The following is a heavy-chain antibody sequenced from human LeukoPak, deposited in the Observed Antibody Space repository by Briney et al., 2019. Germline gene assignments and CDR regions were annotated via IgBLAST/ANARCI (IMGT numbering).Heavy chain of an antibody. J-gene: IGHJ3*02. V-gene: IGHV1-2*02. CDR2: INPNSGGT. D-gene: IGHD3-22*01. Sequence: ASVKVSCKASGYTFTGYYMHWVRQAPGQGLEWMGWINPNSGGTNYAQKFQGRVTMTRDTSISTAYMELSRLRSDDTAVYYCAREYVGGCDSSGPDAFDIWGQGTMVTVSS. CDR3: AREYVGGCDSSGPDAFDI. CDR1: GYTFTGYY.